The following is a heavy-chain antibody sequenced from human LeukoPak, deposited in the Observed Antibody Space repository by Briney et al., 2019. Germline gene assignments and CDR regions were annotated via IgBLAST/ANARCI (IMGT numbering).Heavy chain of an antibody. Sequence: SETLSLTCTVSGGFISSTSHFSAWIRQPPGKGLEWIGSIYYSGSTYYNPSLKSRVTISVDTSKNQFSLKLSSVTAADTAVYYCARHQWAVAQFNNWFDPWGQGTLVTVSS. D-gene: IGHD6-19*01. CDR3: ARHQWAVAQFNNWFDP. J-gene: IGHJ5*02. V-gene: IGHV4-39*01. CDR1: GGFISSTSHF. CDR2: IYYSGST.